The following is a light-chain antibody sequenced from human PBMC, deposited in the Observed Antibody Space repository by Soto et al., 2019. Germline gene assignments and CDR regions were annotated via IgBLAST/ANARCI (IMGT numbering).Light chain of an antibody. CDR1: QRISGW. CDR2: DGS. Sequence: DIQMTQSPSTLSASVGDRLIITCRASQRISGWLAWYQQEPGKAPKLLISDGSTLERGVPSRFSGSGSGTEFTLSISSLQPEDFATYYCQQYNGYSGTFGQGTKVDIK. J-gene: IGKJ1*01. CDR3: QQYNGYSGT. V-gene: IGKV1-5*01.